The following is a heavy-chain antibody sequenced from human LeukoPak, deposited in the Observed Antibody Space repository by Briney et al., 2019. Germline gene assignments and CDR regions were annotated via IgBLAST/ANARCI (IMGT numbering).Heavy chain of an antibody. D-gene: IGHD7-27*01. CDR3: ARHGWGSAGWFDP. Sequence: SQTLSLTCAISGDSVSSNSAAWNWLRQSPSRGLEWLGRTYYRSKWFDDYAVSVKSRITINPDTSKNQFSLQLNSVTPHDTPVCYCARHGWGSAGWFDPWGQGTLVTVSS. CDR1: GDSVSSNSAA. CDR2: TYYRSKWFD. J-gene: IGHJ5*02. V-gene: IGHV6-1*01.